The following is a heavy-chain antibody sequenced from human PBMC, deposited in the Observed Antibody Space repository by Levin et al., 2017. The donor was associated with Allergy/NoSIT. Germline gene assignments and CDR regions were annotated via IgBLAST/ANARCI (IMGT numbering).Heavy chain of an antibody. CDR2: ISFGST. V-gene: IGHV3-23*01. J-gene: IGHJ6*02. CDR3: ATSAHIGTYSGPYYYGMDV. D-gene: IGHD1-26*01. CDR1: GFTFSSYG. Sequence: GESLKISCEASGFTFSSYGMSWVRQAPGKGLEWVSSISFGSTYYADSVKGRFTISRDNSKSTLYLQMNSLRAENTAVYYCATSAHIGTYSGPYYYGMDVWGQGTTVSVSS.